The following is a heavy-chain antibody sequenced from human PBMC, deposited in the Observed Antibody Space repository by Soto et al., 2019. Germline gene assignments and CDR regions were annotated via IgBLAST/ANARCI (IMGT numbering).Heavy chain of an antibody. D-gene: IGHD4-17*01. CDR1: GYTLTELS. V-gene: IGHV1-24*01. Sequence: ASVKVSCKVSGYTLTELSMHWVRQAPGKGLEWMGGFDPEDGETIYAQKFQGRVTMTEDTSTDTAYMELSSLRSEDTAVYYCATGMMTPVTTFNYYYGMDVWGQGTTVIVSS. J-gene: IGHJ6*02. CDR3: ATGMMTPVTTFNYYYGMDV. CDR2: FDPEDGET.